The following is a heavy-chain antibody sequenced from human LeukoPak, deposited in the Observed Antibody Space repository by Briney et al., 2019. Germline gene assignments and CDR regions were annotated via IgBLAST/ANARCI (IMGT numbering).Heavy chain of an antibody. CDR2: IYYSGST. V-gene: IGHV4-39*01. J-gene: IGHJ4*02. Sequence: SETLSLTCTVSGGSISSGSYYWSWIRQPAGKGLEWIGSIYYSGSTYYNPSLKSRVTLSVDTSKNQFSLKLSSVPAADTAVYYCANLYGDYLNYWGQGILVAVSS. CDR1: GGSISSGSYY. D-gene: IGHD4-17*01. CDR3: ANLYGDYLNY.